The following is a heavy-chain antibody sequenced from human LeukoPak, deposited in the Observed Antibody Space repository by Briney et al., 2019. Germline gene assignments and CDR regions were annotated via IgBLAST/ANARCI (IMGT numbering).Heavy chain of an antibody. Sequence: SVKVSCKASGGTFTSYAISWVRQAPGQGLEWMGGIIPIFGTANYAQKFQGRVTITADESTSTAYMELSSLRSEDTAVYYCARGAGAYDSSGYYSSWGQGTLVTVST. CDR2: IIPIFGTA. J-gene: IGHJ5*02. V-gene: IGHV1-69*01. CDR3: ARGAGAYDSSGYYSS. CDR1: GGTFTSYA. D-gene: IGHD3-22*01.